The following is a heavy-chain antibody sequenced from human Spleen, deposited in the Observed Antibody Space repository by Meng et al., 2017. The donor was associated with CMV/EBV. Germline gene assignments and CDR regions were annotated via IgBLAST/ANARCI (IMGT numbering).Heavy chain of an antibody. V-gene: IGHV4-61*01. CDR1: GGSVRSGSYY. J-gene: IGHJ4*02. D-gene: IGHD3-9*01. CDR3: ARERRLTYYDILPREYYFDY. Sequence: SETLSLTCTVSGGSVRSGSYYWSWIRQPPGKGLEWIGYIYYSGSTNYNPSIKSRVTISVDTSRNQFSLKLSSVTAADTAVYYCARERRLTYYDILPREYYFDYWGQGTLVTVSS. CDR2: IYYSGST.